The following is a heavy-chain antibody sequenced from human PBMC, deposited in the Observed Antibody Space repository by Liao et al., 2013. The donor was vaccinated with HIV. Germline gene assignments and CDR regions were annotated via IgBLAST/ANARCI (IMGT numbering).Heavy chain of an antibody. CDR2: IYYSGST. Sequence: QLQLQESGPGLVKPSETLSLTCTVSGGSISSSSYYWGWIRQPPGKGLEWIGSIYYSGSTYYNPSLKSRVTISVDTSKNQFSLKLSSVTAADTAVYYCARDSRDYSSGWYGPHDYWGQGTLVTVSS. D-gene: IGHD6-19*01. J-gene: IGHJ4*02. CDR3: ARDSRDYSSGWYGPHDY. V-gene: IGHV4-39*07. CDR1: GGSISSSSYY.